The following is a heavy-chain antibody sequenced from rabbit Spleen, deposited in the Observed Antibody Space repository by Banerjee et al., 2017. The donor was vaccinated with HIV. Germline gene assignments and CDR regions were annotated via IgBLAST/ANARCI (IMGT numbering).Heavy chain of an antibody. D-gene: IGHD4-1*01. CDR3: ARDLAGVIGWNFSL. J-gene: IGHJ4*01. Sequence: VESGGGLVQPGESLKLSCNASGFEFSNYYVSWVRQAPGKGLEWIGYINSYTGRPVYASWTKGPFTISKGASTTVTLRMTRLTAADTATYFCARDLAGVIGWNFSLWGQGTLVTVS. CDR2: INSYTGRP. CDR1: GFEFSNYY. V-gene: IGHV1S40*01.